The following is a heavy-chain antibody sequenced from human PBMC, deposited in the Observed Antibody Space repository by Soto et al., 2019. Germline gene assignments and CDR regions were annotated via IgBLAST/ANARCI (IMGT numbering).Heavy chain of an antibody. V-gene: IGHV3-11*05. CDR3: ARIIAAAGGRRYFDL. CDR1: GFTFSDYY. D-gene: IGHD6-13*01. J-gene: IGHJ2*01. CDR2: INSSSTYT. Sequence: QVPLVESGGGLVKPGGSLRLSCAASGFTFSDYYMSWIRRAPGKGLEWVSYINSSSTYTNYADSVKGRFTISRDNAKNSLYLQMTSLRAEDTAVYYCARIIAAAGGRRYFDLWGRGTLVTVSS.